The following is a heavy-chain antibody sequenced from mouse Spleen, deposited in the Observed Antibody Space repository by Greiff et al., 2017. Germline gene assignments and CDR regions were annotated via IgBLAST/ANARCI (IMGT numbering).Heavy chain of an antibody. D-gene: IGHD4-1*01. CDR2: IDPSDSET. CDR1: GYTFTSYW. J-gene: IGHJ2*01. V-gene: IGHV1-52*01. CDR3: ARNLLTGYYFDY. Sequence: VQLQQPGAELVRPGSSVKLSCKASGYTFTSYWMHWVKQRPIQGLEWIGNIDPSDSETHYNQKFKDKATLTVDKSSSTAYMQLSSLTSEDSAVYYCARNLLTGYYFDYWGQGTTLTVSS.